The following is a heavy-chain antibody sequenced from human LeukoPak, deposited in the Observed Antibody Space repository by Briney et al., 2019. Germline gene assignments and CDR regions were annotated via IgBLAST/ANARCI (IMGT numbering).Heavy chain of an antibody. CDR1: GYTFSSYG. V-gene: IGHV1-18*01. D-gene: IGHD2-15*01. CDR2: ISAYNGNT. J-gene: IGHJ4*02. CDR3: ARDCSGSSCYWIH. Sequence: ASVKVSCKASGYTFSSYGISWVRQAPGQGLEWLGYISAYNGNTNYAQKVQGRITMTKDTSTSTAYMEMRSLRSDDTAVYYCARDCSGSSCYWIHWGQGTLVTVSS.